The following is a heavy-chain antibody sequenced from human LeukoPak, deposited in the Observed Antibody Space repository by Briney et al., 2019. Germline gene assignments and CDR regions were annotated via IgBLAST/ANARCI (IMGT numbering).Heavy chain of an antibody. CDR1: GFTFGNAW. CDR2: IKQDGSEK. V-gene: IGHV3-7*01. J-gene: IGHJ4*02. Sequence: GGSLRLSCAASGFTFGNAWMSWVRQAPGKGLEWVANIKQDGSEKYYVDSVKGRFTISRDNAKNSLYLQMNSLRAEDTAVYYCARDLARYYYDSSGYYYGGFFDYWGQGTLVTVSS. D-gene: IGHD3-22*01. CDR3: ARDLARYYYDSSGYYYGGFFDY.